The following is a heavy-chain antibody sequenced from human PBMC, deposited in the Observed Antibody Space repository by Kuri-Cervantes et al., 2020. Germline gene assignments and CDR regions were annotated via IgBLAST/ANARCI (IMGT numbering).Heavy chain of an antibody. V-gene: IGHV4-39*07. CDR3: ARPTTSTVTYFDY. D-gene: IGHD4-11*01. J-gene: IGHJ4*02. CDR2: IYYSGST. Sequence: GSLRLSCTVSGGSISSSSYYWGWIPQPPGKGLEWIGSIYYSGSTYYNPSLKSRVTISVGTSKNQFYLKLSSVTAADTAVYYCARPTTSTVTYFDYWGQGTLVTVSS. CDR1: GGSISSSSYY.